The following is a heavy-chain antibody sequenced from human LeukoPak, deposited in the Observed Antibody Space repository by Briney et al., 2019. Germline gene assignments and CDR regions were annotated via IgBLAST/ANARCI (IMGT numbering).Heavy chain of an antibody. CDR3: VREPRRGYSNGYPLDY. V-gene: IGHV3-30*04. CDR2: ISYDGSNK. J-gene: IGHJ4*02. D-gene: IGHD5-18*01. CDR1: GFTFSSYA. Sequence: PGGSLRLSCAASGFTFSSYAMHWVRQAPGKGLEWVAIISYDGSNKYYADSVKGRFTISRGNSKNTLYLQMNSLRVDDTAVYYCVREPRRGYSNGYPLDYWGPGTLVTVPP.